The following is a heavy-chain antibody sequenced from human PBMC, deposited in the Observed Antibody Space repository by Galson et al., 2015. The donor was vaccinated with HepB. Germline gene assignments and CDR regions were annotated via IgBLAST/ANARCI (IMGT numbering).Heavy chain of an antibody. CDR2: IYYSGST. Sequence: QVQLQESGPGLVKPSETLSLTCTVSGGSVSSGSYYWSWIRQPPGKGLEWIGYIYYSGSTNYNPSLKSRVTISVDTSKNQFSLKLSSVTAADTAVYYCARDDYSINLDHYYGMDVWGQGTTVTVSS. CDR1: GGSVSSGSYY. D-gene: IGHD4-11*01. CDR3: ARDDYSINLDHYYGMDV. V-gene: IGHV4-61*01. J-gene: IGHJ6*02.